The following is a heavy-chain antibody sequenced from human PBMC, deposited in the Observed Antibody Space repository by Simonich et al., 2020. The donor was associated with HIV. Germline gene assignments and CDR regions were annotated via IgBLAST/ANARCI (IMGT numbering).Heavy chain of an antibody. CDR1: GYTFTGYY. Sequence: QVQLVRAGAAVRKPGASVKVSCKASGYTFTGYYLHWVRQAPGQGLEWVGRLDPKRGGSNYAHEDQGRVPLSIRRQRRTGNMECSRSGTDGSAADYGANCGGAACTGDRFDPWGQGTLVTVSS. D-gene: IGHD2-21*01. V-gene: IGHV1-2*06. CDR3: ANCGGAACTGDRFDP. J-gene: IGHJ5*02. CDR2: LDPKRGGS.